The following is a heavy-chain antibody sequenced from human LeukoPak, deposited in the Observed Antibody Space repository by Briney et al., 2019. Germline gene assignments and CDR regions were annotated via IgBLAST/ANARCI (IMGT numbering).Heavy chain of an antibody. V-gene: IGHV3-23*01. CDR1: GFTFRSYA. J-gene: IGHJ4*02. Sequence: GGSLRLSCAASGFTFRSYAMSWVRQAPGKGLEWVSGISGSGDNTFYADSVRGRFTISRDNSKNTLYMKMNSLRGDDTAVYYCAKDGAYCGGDCPFDYWGQGTLVTVSS. CDR2: ISGSGDNT. CDR3: AKDGAYCGGDCPFDY. D-gene: IGHD2-21*02.